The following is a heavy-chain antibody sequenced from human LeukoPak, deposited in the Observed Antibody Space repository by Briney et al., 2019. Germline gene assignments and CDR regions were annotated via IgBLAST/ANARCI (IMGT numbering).Heavy chain of an antibody. CDR3: ATSLGELRVLDY. J-gene: IGHJ4*02. D-gene: IGHD1-7*01. Sequence: PSETLSLTCTVSGGSISSYYWGWIRQPPGKGLEWIGSIHYSGTTYNNPSLKSRVTISVDTSKNQFSLKLSSVTAADTAMYYCATSLGELRVLDYWGQGTLVTVSS. CDR1: GGSISSYY. V-gene: IGHV4-39*07. CDR2: IHYSGTT.